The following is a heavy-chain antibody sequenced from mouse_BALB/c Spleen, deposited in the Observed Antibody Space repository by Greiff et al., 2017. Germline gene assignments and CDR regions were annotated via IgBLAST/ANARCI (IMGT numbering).Heavy chain of an antibody. V-gene: IGHV1-7*01. D-gene: IGHD2-14*01. CDR1: GYTFTSYW. J-gene: IGHJ4*01. CDR3: ARSYYRAPMDY. CDR2: INPSTGYT. Sequence: VQLQQSGAELAKPGASVKMSCKASGYTFTSYWMHWVKQRPGQGLEWIGYINPSTGYTEYNQKFKDKATLTADKSSSTAYMQLSSLTSEDSAVYYCARSYYRAPMDYWGQGTSGTVSS.